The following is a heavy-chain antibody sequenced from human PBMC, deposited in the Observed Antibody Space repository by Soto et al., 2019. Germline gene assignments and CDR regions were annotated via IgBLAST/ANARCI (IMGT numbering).Heavy chain of an antibody. CDR3: ARVPTPVYYYYYGMDV. CDR1: GYTFTSYY. CDR2: INPSGGST. Sequence: GASVKVSCKASGYTFTSYYMHWVRQAPGQGLEWMGIINPSGGSTSYAQKFQGRVTMTRDTSTSTVYMELSSLRSEDTAVYYCARVPTPVYYYYYGMDVWGQGTTVTVSS. J-gene: IGHJ6*02. V-gene: IGHV1-46*01.